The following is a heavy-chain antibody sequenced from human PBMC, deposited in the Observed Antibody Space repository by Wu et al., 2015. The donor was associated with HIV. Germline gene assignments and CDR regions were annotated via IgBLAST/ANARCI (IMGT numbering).Heavy chain of an antibody. D-gene: IGHD1-1*01. V-gene: IGHV1-18*01. CDR2: ISTSNRNT. Sequence: QVQLVQSGPEVRKPGASVKVSCKASDYTFTNYGISWVRQVPGQGLEWMGWISTSNRNTKYAQKFQGRVTMNTDTSTNTVYMELGSLRSDDTAVYYCAREAGGGLEPRGYYYYYYMDVWGKGTTVTVSS. CDR3: AREAGGGLEPRGYYYYYYMDV. J-gene: IGHJ6*03. CDR1: DYTFTNYG.